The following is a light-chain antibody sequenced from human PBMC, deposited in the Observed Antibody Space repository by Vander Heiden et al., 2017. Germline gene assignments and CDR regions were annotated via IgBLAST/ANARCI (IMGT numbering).Light chain of an antibody. V-gene: IGKV3-11*01. Sequence: EIVFTQSPATLSLSPGERATLSCRASQSVSSYLARYQQKPGQAPRLLIYDASNRDNGIPDRFSGSGYGTDFTLTSSSLETEDFAVYYWQQRSNWWTFGQGTKVEIK. J-gene: IGKJ1*01. CDR2: DAS. CDR1: QSVSSY. CDR3: QQRSNWWT.